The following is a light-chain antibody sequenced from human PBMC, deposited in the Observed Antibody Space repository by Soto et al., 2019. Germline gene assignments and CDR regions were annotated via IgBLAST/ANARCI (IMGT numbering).Light chain of an antibody. CDR1: QGISNY. V-gene: IGKV1-17*03. CDR2: GAS. J-gene: IGKJ1*01. Sequence: MTQSPDTLSVSPGERATLSCRASQGISNYLAWFQQKPGKVPKRLIYGASSLQSGVPSRFSGSGSGTEFTLTLSSLQPEDFATYTCLQHNSYPQTFGQGTKVDI. CDR3: LQHNSYPQT.